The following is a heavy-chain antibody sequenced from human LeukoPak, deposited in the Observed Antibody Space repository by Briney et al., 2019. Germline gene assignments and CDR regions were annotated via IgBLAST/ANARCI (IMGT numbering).Heavy chain of an antibody. D-gene: IGHD6-13*01. V-gene: IGHV3-30*02. CDR3: AKDKDAGYSSSWTGFDY. Sequence: PGGSLRLSCAASGFTFSRYGIHWVRRAPGRGLEWMSFIRYDGGNKYYADSVKGRFTISRDNSKNTLYLQVNSLRADDTAVYYCAKDKDAGYSSSWTGFDYWGQGTLVTVSS. CDR2: IRYDGGNK. J-gene: IGHJ4*02. CDR1: GFTFSRYG.